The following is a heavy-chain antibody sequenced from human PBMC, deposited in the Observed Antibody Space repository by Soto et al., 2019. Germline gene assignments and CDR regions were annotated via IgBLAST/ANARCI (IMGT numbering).Heavy chain of an antibody. J-gene: IGHJ4*02. V-gene: IGHV4-34*01. CDR2: INHSGST. CDR3: ARMRSATGRASDY. Sequence: QVQLQQWGAGLLKPSETLSLTCAVYGGSLSGYYWSWIRQPPGKGLEWIGEINHSGSTNYNPSLKSRVTISVDTSKNQFSLKLSSVTAADTAVYYCARMRSATGRASDYWGQGTLVTVSS. CDR1: GGSLSGYY.